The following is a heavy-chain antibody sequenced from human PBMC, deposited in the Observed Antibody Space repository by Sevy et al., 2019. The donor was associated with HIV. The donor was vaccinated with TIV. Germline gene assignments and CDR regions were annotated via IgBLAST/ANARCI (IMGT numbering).Heavy chain of an antibody. CDR1: GYTFSNFI. D-gene: IGHD1-26*01. CDR3: ARAPSGSQGPGQYLQH. Sequence: ASVKVSCKASGYTFSNFIITWVRQAPGQGLEWMGRISTYNTNYAQKFQGRVTMTTDTSTSTVYMEWRSLRSDDTAVYYCARAPSGSQGPGQYLQHCGQGTLFPVSS. V-gene: IGHV1-18*01. J-gene: IGHJ1*01. CDR2: ISTYNT.